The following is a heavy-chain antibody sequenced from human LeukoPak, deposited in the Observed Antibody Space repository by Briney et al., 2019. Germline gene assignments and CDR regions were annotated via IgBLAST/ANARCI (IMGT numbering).Heavy chain of an antibody. D-gene: IGHD3-22*01. J-gene: IGHJ3*02. CDR1: GFTFDDYA. CDR2: ISWNSGSI. CDR3: ARAQQYYYDGSEAFDI. Sequence: GRSLRLSCAASGFTFDDYAMHWVRQAPGKGLEWVSGISWNSGSIGYADSVKGRFTISRDNAKNSLYLQMNSLRAEDTALYYCARAQQYYYDGSEAFDIWGQGTMVTVSS. V-gene: IGHV3-9*01.